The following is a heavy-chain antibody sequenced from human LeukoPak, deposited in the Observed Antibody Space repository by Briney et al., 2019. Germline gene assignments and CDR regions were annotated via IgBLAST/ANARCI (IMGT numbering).Heavy chain of an antibody. CDR1: GFTFSNYE. CDR2: IHSSGTTV. V-gene: IGHV3-48*03. Sequence: GGSLRLSCAASGFTFSNYEMNWVRQAPGKGLEWLSYIHSSGTTVYYADSVKGRFTVSRDNAKSSLYLQMHSLRAEDTAIYYCARGTAVGWGMDAWGQGTTVTVSS. J-gene: IGHJ6*02. D-gene: IGHD1-1*01. CDR3: ARGTAVGWGMDA.